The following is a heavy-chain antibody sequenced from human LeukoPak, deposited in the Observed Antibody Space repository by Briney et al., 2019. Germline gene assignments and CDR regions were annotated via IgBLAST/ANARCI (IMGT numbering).Heavy chain of an antibody. CDR2: ISNSGDSV. CDR3: ARRPRHY. V-gene: IGHV3-48*03. CDR1: GFAFSTYE. Sequence: PGGSLRLSCVGSGFAFSTYEMNWLRQAPGKGLEWISYISNSGDSVYYIDSVKGRFTISRDNAKSSLYLQMNSLRAEDTAVYYCARRPRHYWGQGTLVTASS. J-gene: IGHJ4*02.